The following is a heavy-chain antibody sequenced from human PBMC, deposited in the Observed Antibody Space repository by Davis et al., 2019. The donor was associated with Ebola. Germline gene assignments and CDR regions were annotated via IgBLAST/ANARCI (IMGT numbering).Heavy chain of an antibody. Sequence: GESLKIPCAASGFTVSSNYMSWVRQAPGQGLEWVSVIYSGGSTYYADSVKGRFTISRDNSKSTLYLQMDSLRADDTAVYFCARERSSGYDRAYYGMDVWGQGTTVTVSS. V-gene: IGHV3-53*01. J-gene: IGHJ6*02. CDR1: GFTVSSNY. CDR2: IYSGGST. D-gene: IGHD3-22*01. CDR3: ARERSSGYDRAYYGMDV.